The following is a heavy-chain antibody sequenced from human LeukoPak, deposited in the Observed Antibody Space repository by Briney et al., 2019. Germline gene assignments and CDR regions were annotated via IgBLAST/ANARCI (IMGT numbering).Heavy chain of an antibody. CDR1: GDSVSSNSAV. CDR3: ASTHGPIDH. CDR2: TYYRSKWYY. Sequence: SQTLSLTCSISGDSVSSNSAVWNWIRQSPSRGLEWLGRTYYRSKWYYEYAASVKSRIAVKSDTSKNQFSLQLNSVTPEDTAVYYCASTHGPIDHWGQGTPVTVSS. J-gene: IGHJ5*02. V-gene: IGHV6-1*01. D-gene: IGHD2-8*01.